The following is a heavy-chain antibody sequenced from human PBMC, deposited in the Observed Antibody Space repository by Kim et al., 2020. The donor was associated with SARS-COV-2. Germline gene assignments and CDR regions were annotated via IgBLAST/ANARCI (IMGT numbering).Heavy chain of an antibody. D-gene: IGHD3-3*01. CDR3: ARIHYDFWSCYYGFDY. CDR1: GGSISSYY. Sequence: SETLSLTCTVSGGSISSYYWSWIRQPPGKGLEWIGYIYYSGSTNYNPSLKSRVTISVDTSKNQFSLKLSSVTAADTAVYYCARIHYDFWSCYYGFDYWGQGTLVTVSS. CDR2: IYYSGST. J-gene: IGHJ4*02. V-gene: IGHV4-59*01.